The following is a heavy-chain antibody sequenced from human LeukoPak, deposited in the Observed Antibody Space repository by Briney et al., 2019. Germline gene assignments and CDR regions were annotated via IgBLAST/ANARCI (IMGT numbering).Heavy chain of an antibody. J-gene: IGHJ4*02. CDR2: VYYGGST. Sequence: SETLSLTCTVSGGSISNYYWSWIRQPPGKELEWIGYVYYGGSTNCNPSLKSRLTISVDTSKNQFSLELSSVTAADTAVYYCARVRTSEAGFDYWGQGTLVTVSS. CDR3: ARVRTSEAGFDY. D-gene: IGHD6-19*01. CDR1: GGSISNYY. V-gene: IGHV4-59*01.